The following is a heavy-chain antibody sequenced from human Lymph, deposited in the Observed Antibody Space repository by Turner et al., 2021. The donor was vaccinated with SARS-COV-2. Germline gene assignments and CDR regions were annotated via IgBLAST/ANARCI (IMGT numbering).Heavy chain of an antibody. CDR3: ATAPAAVVTGWFDP. CDR2: FDPEDGET. D-gene: IGHD2-15*01. Sequence: QVQLVQSGAEVKKPGASVKVSCKVSGYTLPELSMPWVRQTPGNGLEWMGGFDPEDGETIYAQNFQGRVTMTEDTSTDTAYMDLSSLRSEDTAVYYCATAPAAVVTGWFDPWGQGTLVTVSS. J-gene: IGHJ5*02. V-gene: IGHV1-24*01. CDR1: GYTLPELS.